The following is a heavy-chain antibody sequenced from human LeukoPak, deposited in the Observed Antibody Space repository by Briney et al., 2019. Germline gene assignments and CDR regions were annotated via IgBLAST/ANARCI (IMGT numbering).Heavy chain of an antibody. CDR2: ISGSGGST. J-gene: IGHJ4*02. V-gene: IGHV3-23*01. Sequence: SLRLSCAASGFTFSSYAMSWVRQAPGKGLEWVSAISGSGGSTYYADSVKGRFTISRDNSKNTLYLQMNSLRAEDTAVYYCAKDRDYGDSPSDYWGQGTLVTVSS. D-gene: IGHD4-17*01. CDR3: AKDRDYGDSPSDY. CDR1: GFTFSSYA.